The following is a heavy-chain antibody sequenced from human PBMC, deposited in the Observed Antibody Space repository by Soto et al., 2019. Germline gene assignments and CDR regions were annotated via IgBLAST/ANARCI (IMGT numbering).Heavy chain of an antibody. CDR2: ISYDGSNK. J-gene: IGHJ2*01. V-gene: IGHV3-30*18. Sequence: QVQLVESGGGVVQPGRSLRLSCAASGFTFSSYCMHWVRQAPGKGLEWVAVISYDGSNKYYADSVKCRFTISRDNSKNTLYLQMNSLRAEDTAVYYCAKDHYTVTGNYWYFDLWGRGTLVTVSS. CDR1: GFTFSSYC. CDR3: AKDHYTVTGNYWYFDL. D-gene: IGHD4-17*01.